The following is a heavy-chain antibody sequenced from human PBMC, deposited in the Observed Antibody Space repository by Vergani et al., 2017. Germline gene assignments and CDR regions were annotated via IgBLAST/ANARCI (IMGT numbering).Heavy chain of an antibody. V-gene: IGHV4-38-2*01. CDR1: GYSISSGYY. CDR3: ARTGTKYYYDSSGYYRDDAFDI. Sequence: QVQLQESGPGLVKPSETLSLTCAVSGYSISSGYYWGWIRQPPGKGLEWIGSIYHSGSTYYNPSLKLRVTISVDTSKNQFSLKLSSVTAADTAVYYCARTGTKYYYDSSGYYRDDAFDIWGQGTMVTVSS. CDR2: IYHSGST. J-gene: IGHJ3*02. D-gene: IGHD3-22*01.